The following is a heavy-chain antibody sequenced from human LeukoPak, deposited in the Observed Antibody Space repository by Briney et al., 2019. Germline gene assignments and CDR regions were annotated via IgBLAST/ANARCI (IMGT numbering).Heavy chain of an antibody. V-gene: IGHV4-34*01. CDR3: ARDEQGYSYGPFDY. CDR2: INHSGST. J-gene: IGHJ4*02. Sequence: SETLSLTCAVYGGSVSGYYWSWIRQPPGKGLEWIGEINHSGSTNYNPSLKSRVTISVDTSKNQFSLKLSSVTAADTAVYYCARDEQGYSYGPFDYWGQGTLVTVSS. D-gene: IGHD5-18*01. CDR1: GGSVSGYY.